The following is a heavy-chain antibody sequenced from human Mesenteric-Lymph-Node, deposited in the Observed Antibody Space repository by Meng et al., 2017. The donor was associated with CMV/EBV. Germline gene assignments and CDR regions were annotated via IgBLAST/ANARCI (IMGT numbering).Heavy chain of an antibody. J-gene: IGHJ4*02. CDR2: IYWHDDK. CDR1: GFSLSASPVG. Sequence: CTFPGFSLSASPVGVGWIRQPPGKALEWLALIYWHDDKRYSPSLSHRLTITKDTSKNQVVLALTNMDPVDTATYYCARMDSSSAPNYWGQGTLVTVSS. D-gene: IGHD6-6*01. CDR3: ARMDSSSAPNY. V-gene: IGHV2-5*01.